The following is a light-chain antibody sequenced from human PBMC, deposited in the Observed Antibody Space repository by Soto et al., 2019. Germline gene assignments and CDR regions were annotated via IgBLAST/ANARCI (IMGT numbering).Light chain of an antibody. J-gene: IGKJ5*01. CDR2: DAS. CDR3: QQRSNWPPVIT. CDR1: HSFSSY. Sequence: EIVLTQSPATLSLSPGERATRSCRDSHSFSSYLAWYQQKPGQAPRLLIYDASKRATGIPARFSGRGSGTDFTLTISSLEPEDFAVYYCQQRSNWPPVITFGQGTRLEIK. V-gene: IGKV3-11*01.